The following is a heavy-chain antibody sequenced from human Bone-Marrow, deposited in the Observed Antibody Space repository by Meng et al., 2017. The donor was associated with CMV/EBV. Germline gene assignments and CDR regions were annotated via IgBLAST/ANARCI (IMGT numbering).Heavy chain of an antibody. CDR2: IYHSGST. D-gene: IGHD3-22*01. Sequence: GSLRLSCAVSGGSISSSNWWSWVRQPPGRGLEWIGEIYHSGSTNYNPSLKSRVTISVDTSKNQFSLKLSSVTAADTAVYYCARGYYYDSSGYSRYYYYYGMDVWGQGTTVTVSS. CDR1: GGSISSSNW. CDR3: ARGYYYDSSGYSRYYYYYGMDV. J-gene: IGHJ6*02. V-gene: IGHV4-4*02.